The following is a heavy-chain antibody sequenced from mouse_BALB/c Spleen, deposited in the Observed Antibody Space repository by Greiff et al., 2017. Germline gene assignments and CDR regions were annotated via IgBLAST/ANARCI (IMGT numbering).Heavy chain of an antibody. V-gene: IGHV5-4*02. J-gene: IGHJ3*01. D-gene: IGHD2-14*01. Sequence: EVNLVESGGGLVKPGGSLKLSCAASGFTFSDYYMYWVRQTPEKRLEWVATISDGGSYTYYPDSVKGRFTISRDNAKNNLYLQMSSLKSEDTAMYYCARDYYRYDEAWFAYWGQGTLVTVSA. CDR2: ISDGGSYT. CDR1: GFTFSDYY. CDR3: ARDYYRYDEAWFAY.